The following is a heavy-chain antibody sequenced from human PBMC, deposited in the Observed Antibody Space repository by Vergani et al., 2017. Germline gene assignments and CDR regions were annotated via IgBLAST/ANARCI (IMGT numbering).Heavy chain of an antibody. CDR1: GFTVSSNY. J-gene: IGHJ6*03. Sequence: EVQLVESGGGLVQPGGSLRLSCAASGFTVSSNYMSWVRQAPGKGLEWVSVIYSGGSTYYADSVKGRFTISRDNSKNTLYLQMNSLRAEDTAVYYCARDGGWYLGYYYYYYMDVWGKGTTVTVSS. CDR3: ARDGGWYLGYYYYYYMDV. CDR2: IYSGGST. D-gene: IGHD6-19*01. V-gene: IGHV3-66*02.